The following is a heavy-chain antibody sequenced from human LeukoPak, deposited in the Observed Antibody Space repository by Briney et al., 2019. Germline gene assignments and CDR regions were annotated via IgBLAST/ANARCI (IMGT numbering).Heavy chain of an antibody. CDR2: ISGSGSST. V-gene: IGHV3-23*01. CDR1: GFTSSSYA. D-gene: IGHD2-2*01. CDR3: AKDLDCSSTSCYPDY. Sequence: GGSLRLSCAASGFTSSSYAMSWVRQAPGKGLEWVSAISGSGSSTYYADSVKGRFTISRDNSKNTLYLQMNSLRAEDTAVYYCAKDLDCSSTSCYPDYWGQGTLVTVSS. J-gene: IGHJ4*02.